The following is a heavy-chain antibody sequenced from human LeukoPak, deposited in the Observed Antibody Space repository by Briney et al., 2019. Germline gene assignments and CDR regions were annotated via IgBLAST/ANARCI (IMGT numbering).Heavy chain of an antibody. CDR2: IIPIFGTA. CDR1: GGTFSSYA. D-gene: IGHD1-7*01. V-gene: IGHV1-69*06. J-gene: IGHJ6*03. Sequence: SVKVSCKASGGTFSSYAISWVRQAPGQGLEWMGGIIPIFGTANYAQKFQGRVTITADKSTSTAYMELSSLRSEDTAVYYCARPGTTFNYYYYMDVWGKGTTVTVSS. CDR3: ARPGTTFNYYYYMDV.